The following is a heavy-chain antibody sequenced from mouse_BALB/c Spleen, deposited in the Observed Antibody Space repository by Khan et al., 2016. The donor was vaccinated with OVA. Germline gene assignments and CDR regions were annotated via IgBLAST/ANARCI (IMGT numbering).Heavy chain of an antibody. CDR2: ISGDSTTI. Sequence: EVELVESGGGLVQPGGSRKLSCAASGFTFSSYGVHWVRQAPERGLEWVAYISGDSTTIYYADTVKGRFTISRDNPKNTLFLQMTSLMSEDTAKYYCATSYYDGYYFDYWGPGTTLTVSS. V-gene: IGHV5-17*02. CDR3: ATSYYDGYYFDY. D-gene: IGHD1-1*01. J-gene: IGHJ2*01. CDR1: GFTFSSYG.